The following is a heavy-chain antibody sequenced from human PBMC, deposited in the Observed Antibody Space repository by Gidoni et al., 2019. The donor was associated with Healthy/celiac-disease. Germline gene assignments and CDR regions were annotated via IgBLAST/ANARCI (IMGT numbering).Heavy chain of an antibody. V-gene: IGHV3-73*01. J-gene: IGHJ4*02. CDR1: GFPFRGSA. D-gene: IGHD1-26*01. CDR2: IRSKANSYAT. CDR3: TRRYSNFDY. Sequence: EVQLVDSGGGLVQPGGSLKLSVAAPGFPFRGSAMHWVRQASGKGLERVGRIRSKANSYATAYAASVKGRFTISRDDSKNTAYLQMNSLKTEDTAVYYCTRRYSNFDYWGQGTLVTVSS.